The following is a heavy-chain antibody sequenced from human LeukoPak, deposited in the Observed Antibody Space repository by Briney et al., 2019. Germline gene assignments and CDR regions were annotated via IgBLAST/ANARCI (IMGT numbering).Heavy chain of an antibody. Sequence: GGSLRLSCAASGFTFSSYWMSWVRQAPGKGLEWVSSISSSSSYIYYADSVKGRFTISRDNAKNSLYLQMNSLRAEDTAVYYCARDTQDYAYYYYGMDVWGQGTTVTVSS. D-gene: IGHD4-17*01. CDR1: GFTFSSYW. CDR3: ARDTQDYAYYYYGMDV. V-gene: IGHV3-21*01. J-gene: IGHJ6*02. CDR2: ISSSSSYI.